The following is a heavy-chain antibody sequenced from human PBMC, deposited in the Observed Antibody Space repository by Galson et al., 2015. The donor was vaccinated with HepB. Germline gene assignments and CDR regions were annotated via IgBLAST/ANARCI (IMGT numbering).Heavy chain of an antibody. CDR3: ARNPASYDYYNMDV. Sequence: SLRLSCAASGFSFISHSMNWVRHSPGKGLEWLSYISPGGAKYFADSAGGRFTISRDTAKKSMDLHMSSLRVEDTGIYYCARNPASYDYYNMDVWGQGTTVTVSS. D-gene: IGHD6-25*01. J-gene: IGHJ6*02. CDR1: GFSFISHS. V-gene: IGHV3-48*01. CDR2: ISPGGAK.